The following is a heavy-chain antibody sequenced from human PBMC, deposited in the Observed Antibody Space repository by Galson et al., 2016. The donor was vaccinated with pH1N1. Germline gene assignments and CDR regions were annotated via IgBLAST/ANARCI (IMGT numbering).Heavy chain of an antibody. Sequence: SLRLSCAASGFTLSSYWMSWVRQAPGKGLDWVANMNQDGNKKYFVDSVKGRFTNSRDYSKNSLYLQMNSLRAEDTAMYYCVKADGGAEDHWGQGTLVTVSS. J-gene: IGHJ4*02. CDR2: MNQDGNKK. CDR3: VKADGGAEDH. V-gene: IGHV3-7*01. D-gene: IGHD1-26*01. CDR1: GFTLSSYW.